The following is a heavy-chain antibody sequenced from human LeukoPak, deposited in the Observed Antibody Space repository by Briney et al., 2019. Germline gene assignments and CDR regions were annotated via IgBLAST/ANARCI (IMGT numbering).Heavy chain of an antibody. V-gene: IGHV4-59*08. CDR1: GGSISSYY. D-gene: IGHD1-26*01. CDR3: AITDLIVGATS. J-gene: IGHJ5*02. CDR2: IYYSGST. Sequence: SETLYLTCTVSGGSISSYYWSWIRQPPGKGLEWIGYIYYSGSTNYNPSLKSRVTISVDTSKNQFSLKLSSVTAADTAVYYCAITDLIVGATSWGQGTLVTVSS.